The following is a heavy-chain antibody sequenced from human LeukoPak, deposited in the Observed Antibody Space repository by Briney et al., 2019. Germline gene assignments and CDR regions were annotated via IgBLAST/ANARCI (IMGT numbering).Heavy chain of an antibody. V-gene: IGHV3-9*01. Sequence: PGRSLRLSCAASGFTFDDYAMHWVRQAPGKGLEWVSGISWNSGSIGYADSVKGRFTISRDNAKNSLYLQMNSLRAEDTALYYCAKGVHYYDSSGQTLYWYFDLWGRGTLVTVSS. CDR1: GFTFDDYA. CDR3: AKGVHYYDSSGQTLYWYFDL. CDR2: ISWNSGSI. D-gene: IGHD3-22*01. J-gene: IGHJ2*01.